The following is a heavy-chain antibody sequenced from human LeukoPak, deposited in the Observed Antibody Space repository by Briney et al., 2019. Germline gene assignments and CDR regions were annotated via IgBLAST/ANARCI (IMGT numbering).Heavy chain of an antibody. J-gene: IGHJ4*02. Sequence: SETLSLTCTVSGGSISSYYWSWIRQPPGKGPEWIGYIYYSGSTNYNPSLKSRVTISVDTSKNQFSLKLSSVTAADTAVYYCARASDYGDYVQYYFDYWGQGTLVTVSS. V-gene: IGHV4-59*01. CDR2: IYYSGST. D-gene: IGHD4-17*01. CDR3: ARASDYGDYVQYYFDY. CDR1: GGSISSYY.